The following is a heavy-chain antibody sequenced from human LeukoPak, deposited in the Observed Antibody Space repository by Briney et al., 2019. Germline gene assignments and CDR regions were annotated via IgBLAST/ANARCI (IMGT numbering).Heavy chain of an antibody. CDR2: INPSGGST. D-gene: IGHD6-13*01. V-gene: IGHV1-46*01. CDR3: ARVLVRGGVGEQQLEY. CDR1: GYTFTSYY. J-gene: IGHJ4*02. Sequence: ASVKVSCKASGYTFTSYYMHWMRQAPVQGLEWMGIINPSGGSTSDAQKFQGRVTMTRDTSTSTVYMELSSLRSEDTAVYYCARVLVRGGVGEQQLEYWGQGTLVTVSS.